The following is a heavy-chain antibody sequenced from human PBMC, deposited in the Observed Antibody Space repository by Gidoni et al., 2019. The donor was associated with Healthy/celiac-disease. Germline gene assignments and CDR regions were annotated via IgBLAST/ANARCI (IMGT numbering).Heavy chain of an antibody. CDR1: GYSFTSYW. Sequence: EVQLVQSGAEVKKPGESLKIACKGAGYSFTSYWIGWVRQMPGKGLEWMGIIYPGDSDTRYSPSFQGQVTISADKSISTAYLQWSSLKASDTAMYYCARSGAMVQGVIHYFDYWGQGTLVTVSS. D-gene: IGHD3-10*01. CDR3: ARSGAMVQGVIHYFDY. V-gene: IGHV5-51*01. J-gene: IGHJ4*02. CDR2: IYPGDSDT.